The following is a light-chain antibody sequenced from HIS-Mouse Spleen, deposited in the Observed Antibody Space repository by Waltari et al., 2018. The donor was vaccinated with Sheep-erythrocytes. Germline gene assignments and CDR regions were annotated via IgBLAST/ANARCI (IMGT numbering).Light chain of an antibody. Sequence: QSALTQPRSMSGSPGQSVTISCTGTSSDVGGYNYVSWYQQHPGKAPKLMIYDVSKRPSGVPVRFSGSKSGNTASLTISGLQAEDEADYYCCSYAGSYNHVFATGTKVTVL. J-gene: IGLJ1*01. V-gene: IGLV2-11*01. CDR1: SSDVGGYNY. CDR2: DVS. CDR3: CSYAGSYNHV.